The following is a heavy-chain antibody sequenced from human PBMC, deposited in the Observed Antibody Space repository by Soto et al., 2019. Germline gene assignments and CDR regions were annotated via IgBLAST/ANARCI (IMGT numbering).Heavy chain of an antibody. J-gene: IGHJ6*02. V-gene: IGHV4-59*01. Sequence: SETLSLTCTVSGGSISSYYWSWIRQPPGKGLEWIGYIYYSGSTNYNPSPKSRVTISVDTSKNQFSLKLSSVTAADTAVYYCARDYYGSGSTPDEDYYYGMDVWGQGTTVTVSS. CDR2: IYYSGST. D-gene: IGHD3-10*01. CDR3: ARDYYGSGSTPDEDYYYGMDV. CDR1: GGSISSYY.